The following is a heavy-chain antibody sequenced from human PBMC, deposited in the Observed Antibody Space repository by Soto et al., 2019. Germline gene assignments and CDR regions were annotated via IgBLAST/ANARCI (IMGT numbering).Heavy chain of an antibody. Sequence: SETLSLTCTVSGGSISSGGYYWSWIRQHPGKGLEWIGYIYYSGSTYYNPSLKSRVTISVDTSKNQFSLKLSSVTAADTAVYYCARDSGSYNYGMDVWGQGTTVTVSS. CDR2: IYYSGST. J-gene: IGHJ6*02. D-gene: IGHD1-26*01. CDR1: GGSISSGGYY. CDR3: ARDSGSYNYGMDV. V-gene: IGHV4-31*03.